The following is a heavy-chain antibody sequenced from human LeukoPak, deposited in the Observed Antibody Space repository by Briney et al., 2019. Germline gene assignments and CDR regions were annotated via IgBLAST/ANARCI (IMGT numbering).Heavy chain of an antibody. J-gene: IGHJ4*02. D-gene: IGHD3-3*01. CDR3: ARQPSKDYDFWSGYQCYFDY. V-gene: IGHV3-7*01. CDR1: GFTFSSYW. Sequence: GGSLRLSCAASGFTFSSYWMSWVRQAPGKGLEWVANIKQDGSEKYYVDSVKGRFTISRDNAKNSLYLQMNSLRAEDTAVYYCARQPSKDYDFWSGYQCYFDYWGQGTLVTVSS. CDR2: IKQDGSEK.